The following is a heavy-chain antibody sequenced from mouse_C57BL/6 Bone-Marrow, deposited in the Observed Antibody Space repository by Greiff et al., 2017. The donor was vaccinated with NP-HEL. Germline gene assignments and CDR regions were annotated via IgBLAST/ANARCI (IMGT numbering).Heavy chain of an antibody. V-gene: IGHV14-4*01. Sequence: VQLQQSGAELVRPGASVKLSCTASGFNIKDDYMHWVKQRPEQGLEWIGWIDPENGDTEYASKFQGKATITADTSSNTAYLQLSSLTSEDTAVYYCTIRQLRLPYWGQGTLVTVSA. CDR3: TIRQLRLPY. CDR1: GFNIKDDY. J-gene: IGHJ3*01. D-gene: IGHD3-2*02. CDR2: IDPENGDT.